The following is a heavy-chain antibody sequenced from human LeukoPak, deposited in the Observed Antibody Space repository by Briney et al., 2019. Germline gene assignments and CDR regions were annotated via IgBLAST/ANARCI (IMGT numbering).Heavy chain of an antibody. Sequence: TSETLSLTCTVSGGSISSYYWSWIRQPPGKGLECIGYIYYSGSTNYNPSLKSRVTISVDTSKNQFSLKLTSVTAADTAVYYCARWEVRLNAFEMWGQGTMVTVSS. CDR1: GGSISSYY. J-gene: IGHJ3*02. CDR3: ARWEVRLNAFEM. CDR2: IYYSGST. D-gene: IGHD3-10*01. V-gene: IGHV4-59*01.